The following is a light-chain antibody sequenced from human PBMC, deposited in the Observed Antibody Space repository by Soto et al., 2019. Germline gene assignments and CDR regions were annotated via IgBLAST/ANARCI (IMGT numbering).Light chain of an antibody. CDR1: QTFGRTY. CDR3: QQRAKWPST. V-gene: IGKV3D-20*02. CDR2: DAS. Sequence: ESVLTQSQGTLSLSPGERVTLSCRASQTFGRTYLAWYQQKPGQSPRLLIYDASSRATGIPDRFSGSGSGTDFTLTISRLEPEDFAVYYCQQRAKWPSTFGPGTKVE. J-gene: IGKJ2*02.